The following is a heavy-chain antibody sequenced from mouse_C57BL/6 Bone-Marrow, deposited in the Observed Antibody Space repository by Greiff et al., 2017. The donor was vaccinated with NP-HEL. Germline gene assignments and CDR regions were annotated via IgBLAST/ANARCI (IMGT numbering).Heavy chain of an antibody. D-gene: IGHD2-1*01. CDR1: GFTFSDYY. J-gene: IGHJ3*01. CDR3: ASTDGNTWFAY. CDR2: INYDGSST. V-gene: IGHV5-16*01. Sequence: EVQRVESEGGLVQPGSSMKLSCTASGFTFSDYYMAWVRQVPEKGLEWVANINYDGSSTYYLDSLKSRFIISRDNAKNILYLQLSSLKSEDTATYYCASTDGNTWFAYWGQGTLVTVSA.